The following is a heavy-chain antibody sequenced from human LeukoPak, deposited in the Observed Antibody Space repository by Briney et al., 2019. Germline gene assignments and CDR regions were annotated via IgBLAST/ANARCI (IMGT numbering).Heavy chain of an antibody. D-gene: IGHD5-18*01. CDR2: INHSGST. CDR1: GGTFSGYY. V-gene: IGHV4-34*01. CDR3: ARTTEGGYTYGYFYYYYMDV. J-gene: IGHJ6*03. Sequence: PSETLSLTCAVHGGTFSGYYWSWIRQPPGKGLEWIGEINHSGSTNYNPSLKSRVTISVDTSKNQFSLKLSSVTAADTAVYYCARTTEGGYTYGYFYYYYMDVWGKGTTVTISS.